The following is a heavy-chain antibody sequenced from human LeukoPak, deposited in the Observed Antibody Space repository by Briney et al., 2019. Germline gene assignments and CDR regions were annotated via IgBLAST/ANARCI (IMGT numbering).Heavy chain of an antibody. CDR3: ARVEGDYAPNRFDP. Sequence: PGGSLRLSCAASGFTFSSNYMSWVRQAPRKGLEWVSVAYSGGITYYLDSVRGRFTVSRDNAKNTLYLQMDSLRAEDTAIYYCARVEGDYAPNRFDPWGQGTLVTVSS. V-gene: IGHV3-53*01. J-gene: IGHJ5*02. D-gene: IGHD4-17*01. CDR1: GFTFSSNY. CDR2: AYSGGIT.